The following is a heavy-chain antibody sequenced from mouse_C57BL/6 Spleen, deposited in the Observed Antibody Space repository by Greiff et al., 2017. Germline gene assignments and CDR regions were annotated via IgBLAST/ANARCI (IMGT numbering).Heavy chain of an antibody. V-gene: IGHV5-17*01. Sequence: EVKLMESGGGLVKPGGSLKLSCAASGFTFSDYGMHWVRQAPEKGLEWVAYISSGSSTIYYADTVKGRFTISRDNAKNTLFLQMTSLRSEDTAMYYGARGANWDYFDYWGQGTTLTVSS. D-gene: IGHD4-1*01. J-gene: IGHJ2*01. CDR2: ISSGSSTI. CDR3: ARGANWDYFDY. CDR1: GFTFSDYG.